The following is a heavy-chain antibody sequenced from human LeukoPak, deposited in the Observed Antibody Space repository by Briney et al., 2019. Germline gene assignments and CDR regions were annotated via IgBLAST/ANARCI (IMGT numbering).Heavy chain of an antibody. CDR3: ARNIGQGSSWLYDY. D-gene: IGHD6-13*01. CDR1: GYTFTGYY. Sequence: ASVKVSCKASGYTFTGYYMHWVRQAPGQGLEWMGWISPKSGGTNYAQKFQGRVTMTRDTSITTAYMELSSLRSADTALYYCARNIGQGSSWLYDYWGQGTLVTVSS. J-gene: IGHJ4*02. CDR2: ISPKSGGT. V-gene: IGHV1-2*02.